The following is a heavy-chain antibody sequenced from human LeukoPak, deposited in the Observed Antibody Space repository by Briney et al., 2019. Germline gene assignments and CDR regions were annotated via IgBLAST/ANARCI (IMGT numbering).Heavy chain of an antibody. CDR3: ASEANCNGGRCSLQRVAS. Sequence: GASVKVSCKVSGYTLTELSMHWVRQAPGQGLEWMGGIIPIFGTANYAQNFQGRVTITTDESTSTAYMELTNLISDDTAIYYCASEANCNGGRCSLQRVASWGQGTLVTVSS. CDR1: GYTLTELS. J-gene: IGHJ4*02. CDR2: IIPIFGTA. D-gene: IGHD2-15*01. V-gene: IGHV1-69*05.